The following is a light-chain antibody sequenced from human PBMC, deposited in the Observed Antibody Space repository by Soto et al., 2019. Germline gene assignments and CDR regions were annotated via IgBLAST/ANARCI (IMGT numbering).Light chain of an antibody. CDR3: QQYGSSPYT. V-gene: IGKV3-20*01. CDR1: QSVSSSY. Sequence: EIGLTQSRGTLSLSPGERATLSCRASQSVSSSYLAWYQQKPGQAPRLLIYGASSRATGIPDRFSGSGSGTDFTLTISRLEPEDFAVYYCQQYGSSPYTFGQGAKLEIK. J-gene: IGKJ2*01. CDR2: GAS.